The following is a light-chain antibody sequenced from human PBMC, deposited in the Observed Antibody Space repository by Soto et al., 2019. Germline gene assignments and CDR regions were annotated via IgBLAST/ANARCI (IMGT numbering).Light chain of an antibody. V-gene: IGKV1-5*03. J-gene: IGKJ2*01. CDR3: QQYNSYLYT. Sequence: DIQMTQSPSTLSASVGDRVTITCRASQSISSWLAWYQQKPGKAPKLLIYKASSVESGVPSRFSGSGSGTEFTLTISSLQPDDFAPYYCQQYNSYLYTFGQGTKLEIK. CDR1: QSISSW. CDR2: KAS.